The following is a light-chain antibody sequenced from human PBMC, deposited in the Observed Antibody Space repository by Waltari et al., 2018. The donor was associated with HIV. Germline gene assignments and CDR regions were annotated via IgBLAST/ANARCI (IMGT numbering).Light chain of an antibody. J-gene: IGLJ3*02. CDR2: GTS. CDR3: LLYYGGPQV. V-gene: IGLV7-43*01. Sequence: QTVVPQEPSLTVSPGGTVPLTCASRPGAVTSTHYPNWFQQKPGQAPRALISGTSNRYSWTPARFSGSLLGGKAALTLSGVQPEDEADYYCLLYYGGPQVFGGGTKLTVL. CDR1: PGAVTSTHY.